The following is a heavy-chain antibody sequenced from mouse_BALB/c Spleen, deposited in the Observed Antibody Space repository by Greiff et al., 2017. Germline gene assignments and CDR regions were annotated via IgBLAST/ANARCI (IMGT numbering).Heavy chain of an antibody. D-gene: IGHD1-2*01. CDR2: ISNGGGST. Sequence: EVKVVESGGGLVQPGGSLKLSCAASGFTFSSYTMSWVRQTPEKRLEWVAYISNGGGSTYYPDTVKGRFTISRDNAKNTLYLQMSSLKSEDTAMYYCARHPARAMDYWGQGTSVTVSS. J-gene: IGHJ4*01. CDR1: GFTFSSYT. CDR3: ARHPARAMDY. V-gene: IGHV5-12-2*01.